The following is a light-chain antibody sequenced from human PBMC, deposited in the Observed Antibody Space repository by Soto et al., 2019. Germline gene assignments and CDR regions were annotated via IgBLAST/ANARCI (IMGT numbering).Light chain of an antibody. V-gene: IGLV2-8*01. J-gene: IGLJ1*01. Sequence: QSALTQPPSASGFPGQSVTISCTGTSSDVGYYDYVSWYQQHPGKAPKLVIYEVTKRPSGVPDRVSASKSGNTASLTVSGLQAEDEADYYCCSYTSSSPYVFGTGTQLTVL. CDR2: EVT. CDR1: SSDVGYYDY. CDR3: CSYTSSSPYV.